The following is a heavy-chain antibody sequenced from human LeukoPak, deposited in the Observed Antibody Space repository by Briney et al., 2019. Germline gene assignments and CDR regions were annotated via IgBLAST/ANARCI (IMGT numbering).Heavy chain of an antibody. V-gene: IGHV3-43*02. D-gene: IGHD6-6*01. CDR3: AKVDLGSSGDY. CDR2: ISGDAGST. J-gene: IGHJ4*02. CDR1: GFTFGDYA. Sequence: PGGSLRLSCAASGFTFGDYAMHWVRQAPCKGLEWVSLISGDAGSTSYADSVKGRFTISRDNSKNSLYLQMNSLRTEDTALYYCAKVDLGSSGDYWGQGTLVTVSS.